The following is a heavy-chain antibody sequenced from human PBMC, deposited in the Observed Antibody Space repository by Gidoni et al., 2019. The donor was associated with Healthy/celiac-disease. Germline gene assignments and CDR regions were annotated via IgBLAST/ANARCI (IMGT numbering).Heavy chain of an antibody. J-gene: IGHJ4*02. CDR1: GGSISSGSYY. CDR3: ARDKVYYFDY. Sequence: QVQLQESGPGLVKPSQTLSLTCTVPGGSISSGSYYWSWIRQPAGKGLEWIGRIYTSGSTNYNPSLKSRVTISVDTSKNQFSLKLSSVTAADTAVYYCARDKVYYFDYWGQGTLVTVSS. V-gene: IGHV4-61*02. CDR2: IYTSGST.